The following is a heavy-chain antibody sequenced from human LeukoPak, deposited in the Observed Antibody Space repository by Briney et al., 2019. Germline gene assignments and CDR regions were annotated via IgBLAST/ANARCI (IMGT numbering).Heavy chain of an antibody. CDR1: GGSISSSSYY. CDR3: ARDSSPEDCGGDCYWPRPIDY. J-gene: IGHJ4*02. D-gene: IGHD2-21*02. CDR2: IYYSGST. V-gene: IGHV4-39*07. Sequence: PSETLSLTCTVSGGSISSSSYYWGWIRQPPGKGLEWIGSIYYSGSTYYNPSLKSRVTISVDTSKNQFSLKLSSVTAADTAVYYCARDSSPEDCGGDCYWPRPIDYWGQGTLVTVSS.